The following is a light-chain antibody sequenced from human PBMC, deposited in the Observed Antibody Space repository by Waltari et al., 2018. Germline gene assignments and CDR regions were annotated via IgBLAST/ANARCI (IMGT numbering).Light chain of an antibody. CDR2: VAS. Sequence: DIQMTQSPSSLSLSVGDRVTITCRASQSISDHLNWYQQEPGEAPKLLIYVASNLESGFPSRFSGSGSGTDFTLTINSLQPGDFATYYCQQSFRTPYTFGQGTKLEVK. J-gene: IGKJ2*01. CDR3: QQSFRTPYT. CDR1: QSISDH. V-gene: IGKV1-39*01.